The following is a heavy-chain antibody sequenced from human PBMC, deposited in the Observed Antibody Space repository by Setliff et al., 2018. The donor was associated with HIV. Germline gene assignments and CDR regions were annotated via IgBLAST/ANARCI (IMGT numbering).Heavy chain of an antibody. CDR2: FYTTGST. CDR3: ARDRGGHYTGSYYYMDV. CDR1: GGSINNFY. D-gene: IGHD3-10*01. V-gene: IGHV4-4*08. J-gene: IGHJ6*03. Sequence: KTSETLSLTCTVSGGSINNFYWSWIRQPPGKGLEWIGNFYTTGSTIYNPSLKSRVTISADTSKNQFSLRLSSVTAADTAVYYCARDRGGHYTGSYYYMDVWGKGTTVTVSS.